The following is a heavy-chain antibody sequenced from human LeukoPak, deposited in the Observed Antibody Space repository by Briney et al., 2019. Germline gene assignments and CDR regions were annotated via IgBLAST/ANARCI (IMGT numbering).Heavy chain of an antibody. Sequence: GGSLRLSCAASGFTFSSYSMNWVRQAPGKGLEWVSSISSSSSYIYYADSVKGRFTISRDNAKNSLYLQMNSLRAEDTAVYYCARDSSGYFHWFDPWGQGTLVTVSS. CDR1: GFTFSSYS. CDR3: ARDSSGYFHWFDP. CDR2: ISSSSSYI. V-gene: IGHV3-21*01. D-gene: IGHD3-22*01. J-gene: IGHJ5*02.